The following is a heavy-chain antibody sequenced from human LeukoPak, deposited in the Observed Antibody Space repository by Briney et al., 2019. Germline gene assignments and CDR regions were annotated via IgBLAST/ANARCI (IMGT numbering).Heavy chain of an antibody. Sequence: GGSLRLSCAASGFTFSSYSMNWVRQAPGKGLEWVSSISSSSSYIYYADSVKGRFTISRDNAKNSLYLQMNSLRAEDTAVYYCARDSSGYFHWFDPWGQGTLVTVSS. CDR1: GFTFSSYS. CDR3: ARDSSGYFHWFDP. CDR2: ISSSSSYI. V-gene: IGHV3-21*01. D-gene: IGHD3-22*01. J-gene: IGHJ5*02.